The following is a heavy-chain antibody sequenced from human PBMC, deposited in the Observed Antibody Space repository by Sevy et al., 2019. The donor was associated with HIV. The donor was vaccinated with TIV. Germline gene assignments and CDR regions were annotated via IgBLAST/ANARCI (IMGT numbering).Heavy chain of an antibody. CDR1: GYNFNTYG. J-gene: IGHJ4*02. CDR2: IGVNNGKT. Sequence: SVKVSCKASGYNFNTYGITWVRQAPGQGLEWVGWIGVNNGKTNYAARLQARISMTADTSTSTVYMELRTLTSDDTAMYSCARDSYYYDMHSSYRPPDYWGQRTLVTVSS. D-gene: IGHD3-22*01. CDR3: ARDSYYYDMHSSYRPPDY. V-gene: IGHV1-18*01.